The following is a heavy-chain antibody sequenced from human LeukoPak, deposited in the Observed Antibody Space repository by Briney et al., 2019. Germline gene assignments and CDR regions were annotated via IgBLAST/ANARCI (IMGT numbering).Heavy chain of an antibody. CDR1: GDSVSSNSAA. CDR2: TYYRSKWYN. D-gene: IGHD3-22*01. CDR3: ARDKYYYDSRGYLVSSWFDP. V-gene: IGHV6-1*01. Sequence: SQTLSLTCAISGDSVSSNSAACNWIRQSPSRGLEWRGRTYYRSKWYNDYAVSVKSRITINPDTSKNQFSLQLNSVTPEDTAVYYCARDKYYYDSRGYLVSSWFDPWGQGTLVTVSS. J-gene: IGHJ5*02.